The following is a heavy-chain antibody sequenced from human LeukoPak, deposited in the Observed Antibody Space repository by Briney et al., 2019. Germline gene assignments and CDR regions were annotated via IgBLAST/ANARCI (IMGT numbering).Heavy chain of an antibody. J-gene: IGHJ3*02. D-gene: IGHD2-15*01. CDR3: TTTQIVVVVGDAFDI. Sequence: GGSLRLSCAASGFTFSNAWVSWVRQAPGKGLEWVGRIKSKTDGGTTDYAAPVKGRFTISRDDSKNTLYLQMNSLKTEDTAVYYCTTTQIVVVVGDAFDIWGQGTMVTVSS. CDR2: IKSKTDGGTT. V-gene: IGHV3-15*01. CDR1: GFTFSNAW.